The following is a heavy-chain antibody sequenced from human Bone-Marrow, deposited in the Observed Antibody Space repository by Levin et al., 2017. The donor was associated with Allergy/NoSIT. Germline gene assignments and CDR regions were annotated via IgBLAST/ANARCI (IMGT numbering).Heavy chain of an antibody. CDR1: GFNFNIYA. J-gene: IGHJ4*02. Sequence: GGSLRLSCAASGFNFNIYAMHWVRQAPGKGLEWISFISYDSANKYYADSVMGRFTISRDNSNNTLYLQMDSLRTEDTAFYYCARDYSGDSYFDYWGQGALVTVSS. CDR2: ISYDSANK. V-gene: IGHV3-30-3*01. CDR3: ARDYSGDSYFDY. D-gene: IGHD4-11*01.